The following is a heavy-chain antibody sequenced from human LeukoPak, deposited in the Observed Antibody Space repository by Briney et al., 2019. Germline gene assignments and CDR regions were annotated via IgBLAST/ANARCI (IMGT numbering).Heavy chain of an antibody. CDR3: ARDRAVATIPTHRIDY. J-gene: IGHJ4*02. Sequence: VASVKVSCKASGYTFTSYGISWVRQAPGQGLEWMGWISAYNGNTNYAQKLQGRVTMTTDTSTSTAYMELRSLRSDDTAVYYCARDRAVATIPTHRIDYWGQGTLVTVSS. V-gene: IGHV1-18*01. D-gene: IGHD5-12*01. CDR2: ISAYNGNT. CDR1: GYTFTSYG.